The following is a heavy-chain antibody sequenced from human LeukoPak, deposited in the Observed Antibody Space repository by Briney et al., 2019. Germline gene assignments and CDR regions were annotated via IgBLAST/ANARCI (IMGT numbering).Heavy chain of an antibody. CDR3: ATLTYYFDNGAYWGGH. Sequence: SEALSLTCTVSCGSISSYYWSWIRQPPGKGLEWIGYIYYSGSTNYNPSLKSRVTISVDTYKNQLSLKLSSVTAEDTAVYYCATLTYYFDNGAYWGGHWGQGTLVTVSS. CDR2: IYYSGST. V-gene: IGHV4-59*01. CDR1: CGSISSYY. J-gene: IGHJ4*02. D-gene: IGHD3-22*01.